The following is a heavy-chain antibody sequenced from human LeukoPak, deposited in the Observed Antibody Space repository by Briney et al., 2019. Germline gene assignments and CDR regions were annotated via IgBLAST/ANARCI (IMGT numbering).Heavy chain of an antibody. CDR1: GYSISSGYY. Sequence: PSETLSLTCTVSGYSISSGYYWGWIRQPPGKELEWIGGIYHSGSTYYNPSLKSRVTISVDTSKNQFSLKLSSVTAADTAVYYCAKGGGEGRGVKKYYYYYYMDVWGKGTTVTISS. D-gene: IGHD3-10*01. CDR3: AKGGGEGRGVKKYYYYYYMDV. CDR2: IYHSGST. J-gene: IGHJ6*03. V-gene: IGHV4-38-2*02.